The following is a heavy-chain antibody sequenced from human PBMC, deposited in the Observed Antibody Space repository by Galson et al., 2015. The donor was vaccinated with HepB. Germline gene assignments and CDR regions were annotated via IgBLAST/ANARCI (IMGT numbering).Heavy chain of an antibody. J-gene: IGHJ4*02. Sequence: SLRLSCAASGFTFSSYAMSWVRQAPGKGLEWVSAISGSGGSTYYADSVKGRFTISRDNSKNTLYLQMNSLRAEDTAVYYCAKDGVPYCSSTSCSYFDYWGQGTLVTVSS. V-gene: IGHV3-23*01. D-gene: IGHD2-2*01. CDR2: ISGSGGST. CDR1: GFTFSSYA. CDR3: AKDGVPYCSSTSCSYFDY.